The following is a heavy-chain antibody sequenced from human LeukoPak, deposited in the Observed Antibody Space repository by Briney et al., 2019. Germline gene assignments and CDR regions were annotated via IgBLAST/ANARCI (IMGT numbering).Heavy chain of an antibody. J-gene: IGHJ4*02. CDR2: IYYSGST. CDR3: ARDLGYCSGGSCYPMWYFDY. Sequence: SETLSLTCAVYGGSFSGYYWSWIRQPPGKGLEWIGYIYYSGSTNHNPSLKSRVTISVDTSKNEFSLKLSSVTAADTAVYDCARDLGYCSGGSCYPMWYFDYWGQGTLVTVSS. CDR1: GGSFSGYY. D-gene: IGHD2-15*01. V-gene: IGHV4-59*01.